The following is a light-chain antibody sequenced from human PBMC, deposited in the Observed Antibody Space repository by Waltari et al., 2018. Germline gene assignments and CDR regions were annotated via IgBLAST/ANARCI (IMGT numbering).Light chain of an antibody. V-gene: IGLV2-14*01. J-gene: IGLJ2*01. CDR3: SSYTTSSTPVV. CDR1: SSDVGGYNY. CDR2: EVS. Sequence: QSALTQPASVSGSPGQSITISCTATSSDVGGYNYVSWYQQHPGKAPKLMIYEVSHRPSGFSNRFSGSKSGTTASLTISGLQAEDEADYYCSSYTTSSTPVVFGGGTKLTVL.